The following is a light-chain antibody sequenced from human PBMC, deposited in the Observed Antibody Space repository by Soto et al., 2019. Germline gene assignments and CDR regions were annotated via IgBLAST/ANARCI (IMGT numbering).Light chain of an antibody. V-gene: IGKV3-11*01. CDR1: QSVRRY. J-gene: IGKJ5*01. CDR2: DAP. Sequence: EIVMTQSPGTLSLSPGERATLSCRASQSVRRYLAWYQQKPGQAPRLLIYDAPTRATGIPARFSGSGSETDFTLTITSLEPEDFAVYYCQQRNNGPPITFGQGTRLEI. CDR3: QQRNNGPPIT.